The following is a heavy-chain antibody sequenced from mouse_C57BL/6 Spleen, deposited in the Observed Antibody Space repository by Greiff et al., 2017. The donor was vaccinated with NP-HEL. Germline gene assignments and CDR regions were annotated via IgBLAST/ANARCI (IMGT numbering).Heavy chain of an antibody. J-gene: IGHJ1*03. V-gene: IGHV5-12*01. CDR1: GFTFSDYY. CDR2: ISNGGGST. Sequence: EVQGVESGGGLVQPGGSLKLSCAASGFTFSDYYMYWVRQTPEKRLEWVAYISNGGGSTYYPDTVKGRFTISRDNAKNTLYLQMSRLKSEDTAMYYCARTTLLYGSSYGWYFDVWGTGTTVTVSS. D-gene: IGHD1-1*01. CDR3: ARTTLLYGSSYGWYFDV.